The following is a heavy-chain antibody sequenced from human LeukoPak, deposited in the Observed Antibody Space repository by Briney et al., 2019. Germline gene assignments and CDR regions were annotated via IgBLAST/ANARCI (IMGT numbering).Heavy chain of an antibody. CDR1: GYTFTSYG. V-gene: IGHV1-18*01. CDR3: ARTSKYGSSGYEVDY. Sequence: ASVKVSCMASGYTFTSYGIIWVRQAPGQGLEWMGWISAYNGNTNYAQKLQGRVTMTTDTSTSTTYMGLRSLRSDDTAVYYCARTSKYGSSGYEVDYWGQGTLVTASS. D-gene: IGHD3-22*01. J-gene: IGHJ4*02. CDR2: ISAYNGNT.